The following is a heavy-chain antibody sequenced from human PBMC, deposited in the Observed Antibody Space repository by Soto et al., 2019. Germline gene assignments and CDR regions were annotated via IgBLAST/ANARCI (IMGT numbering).Heavy chain of an antibody. D-gene: IGHD5-18*01. J-gene: IGHJ6*02. CDR3: AKDGNTAMVYGMDV. CDR1: GFTFSSYA. Sequence: GGSLRLSCAASGFTFSSYAMHWVRQAPGKGLEWVAVISYDGSSKYYADSVKGRFTISRDNSKNTLYLQMNSLRAEDTAVYYCAKDGNTAMVYGMDVWGQGTTVTVSS. V-gene: IGHV3-30-3*01. CDR2: ISYDGSSK.